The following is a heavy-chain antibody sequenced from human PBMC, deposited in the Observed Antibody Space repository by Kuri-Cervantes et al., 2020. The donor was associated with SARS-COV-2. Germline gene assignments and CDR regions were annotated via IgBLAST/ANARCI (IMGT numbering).Heavy chain of an antibody. V-gene: IGHV3-21*01. CDR2: ISSSSSYI. Sequence: GGSLRLSCAASGFTFSSYSMNWVRQAPGKGLEWVSSISSSSSYIYYADSVKGRFTISRDNAKNSLYLQMNSLRAEDTAVYYCATDRITIFGVVITDYFDYWGQGTLVTVSS. CDR3: ATDRITIFGVVITDYFDY. J-gene: IGHJ4*02. D-gene: IGHD3-3*01. CDR1: GFTFSSYS.